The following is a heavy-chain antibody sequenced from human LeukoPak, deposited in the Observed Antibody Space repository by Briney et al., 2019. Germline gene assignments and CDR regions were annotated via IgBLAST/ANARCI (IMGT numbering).Heavy chain of an antibody. J-gene: IGHJ5*02. CDR3: ARVLRWSFNWFDP. V-gene: IGHV4-34*01. CDR1: GGSFSGYY. D-gene: IGHD4-23*01. Sequence: PSETLSLTCAVYGGSFSGYYWSWIRQPPGKGRELIGEINHSGSTNYNPSLKSRVTISVDTSKNQFSLKLSSVTAADTAVYYCARVLRWSFNWFDPWGQGTLVTVSS. CDR2: INHSGST.